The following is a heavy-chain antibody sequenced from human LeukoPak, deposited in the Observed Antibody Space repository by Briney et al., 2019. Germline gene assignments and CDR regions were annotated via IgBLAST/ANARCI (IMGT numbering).Heavy chain of an antibody. CDR1: GYTFTTCG. V-gene: IGHV1-18*01. J-gene: IGHJ4*02. D-gene: IGHD3-22*01. Sequence: ASVKVSWKASGYTFTTCGISWVRQAPGQGLEWMGWISPYSGYTDYAQKFQGRVSMTTDTSTTTGYMELRSLRSDDTAVYYCVRDKNYYDNSDPKYHFDYWGQGTLVTVSS. CDR3: VRDKNYYDNSDPKYHFDY. CDR2: ISPYSGYT.